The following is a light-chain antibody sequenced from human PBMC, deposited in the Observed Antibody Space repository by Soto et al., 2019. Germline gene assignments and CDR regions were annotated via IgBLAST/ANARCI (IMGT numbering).Light chain of an antibody. CDR3: QQYDNLPPT. Sequence: EILMTQSPATLSVSPGERATLSCRASQTISSNLAWYQHKPGQAPRLLFYGASNRATGIPARFTGSGSGTEFTLTISSLQSEDFAVYSCQQYDNLPPTFGGGTKVEIK. J-gene: IGKJ4*01. CDR2: GAS. V-gene: IGKV3-15*01. CDR1: QTISSN.